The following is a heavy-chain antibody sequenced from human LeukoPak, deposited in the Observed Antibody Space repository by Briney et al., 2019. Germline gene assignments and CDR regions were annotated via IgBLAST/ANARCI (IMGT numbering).Heavy chain of an antibody. V-gene: IGHV3-21*01. J-gene: IGHJ4*02. CDR3: AKDVSVAGTIDY. CDR1: GFTFSSYS. CDR2: ISTSSSYI. D-gene: IGHD6-19*01. Sequence: GGSLRLSCAASGFTFSSYSMNWVRQAPGKGLEWVSFISTSSSYIHNADSVKGRFTISRDNSKNTLYLQMNSLRAEDTAVYYCAKDVSVAGTIDYWGQGTLVTVSS.